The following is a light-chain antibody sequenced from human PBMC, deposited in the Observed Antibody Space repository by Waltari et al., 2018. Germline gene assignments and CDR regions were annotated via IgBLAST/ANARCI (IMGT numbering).Light chain of an antibody. V-gene: IGKV1-5*03. J-gene: IGKJ4*01. CDR1: QSVKNK. CDR3: QEYDSLPVT. Sequence: DIQMTQSPSTLSASVGDRVTITCRASQSVKNKLAWYQQKPGKAPKVLIHKASRLEGGVPSRFSGSGYGTEFTLTISSLQPDDSATYYCQEYDSLPVTFGGGTKVEIK. CDR2: KAS.